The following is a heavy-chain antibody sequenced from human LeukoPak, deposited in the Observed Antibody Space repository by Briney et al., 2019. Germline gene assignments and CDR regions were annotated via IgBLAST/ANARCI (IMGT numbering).Heavy chain of an antibody. J-gene: IGHJ4*02. CDR3: SRESGAFCPFGY. Sequence: SETLSLTCAVYGGSFSGYYWSWIRQPPGKGLEWIGEINHSGNTNYNPSLKSRVTISADTSKHQFSLKLSSVTAADTAIYYCSRESGAFCPFGYWGQGTLVIVPP. CDR1: GGSFSGYY. CDR2: INHSGNT. V-gene: IGHV4-34*01. D-gene: IGHD1-26*01.